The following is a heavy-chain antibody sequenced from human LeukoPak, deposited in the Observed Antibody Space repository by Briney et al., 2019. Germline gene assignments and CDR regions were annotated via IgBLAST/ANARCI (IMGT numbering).Heavy chain of an antibody. CDR3: ARDDTMVRGVINNYFDY. CDR1: GFTFSSYA. Sequence: GGSLRLSCAASGFTFSSYAMHWVRQAPGKGLEWVAVISYDGSNKYYADSVKGRFTISRDNSKNTLYLQMNSLRAEDTAVYYCARDDTMVRGVINNYFDYWGQGTLDTVSS. CDR2: ISYDGSNK. D-gene: IGHD3-10*01. J-gene: IGHJ4*02. V-gene: IGHV3-30*04.